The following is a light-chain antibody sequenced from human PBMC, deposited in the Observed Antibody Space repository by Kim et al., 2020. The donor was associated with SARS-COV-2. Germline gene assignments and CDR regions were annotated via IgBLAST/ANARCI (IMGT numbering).Light chain of an antibody. J-gene: IGLJ2*01. CDR1: SSDVGGYNY. CDR3: SSYTGSDTVV. Sequence: QSALTQPPSASGSPGQSVTISCTGSSSDVGGYNYVSWYQQHPGKAPKLMIYDVSKRPSGVSDRFSGSKSGNTASLTVSGLQAEDEADYYCSSYTGSDTVVFGGGTKLTVL. CDR2: DVS. V-gene: IGLV2-8*01.